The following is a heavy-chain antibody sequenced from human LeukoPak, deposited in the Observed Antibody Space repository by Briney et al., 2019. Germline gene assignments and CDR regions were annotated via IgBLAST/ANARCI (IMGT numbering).Heavy chain of an antibody. CDR2: IRYDGSNK. CDR3: ARDVSSGYSHFDY. D-gene: IGHD3-22*01. CDR1: GFTFSSYG. Sequence: GGSLRLSCAASGFTFSSYGMHWVRQAPGKGLEWVAFIRYDGSNKYYADSVKGRFTISRDNAKNSLYLQMNSLRAEDTAVYYCARDVSSGYSHFDYWGQGTLVTVSS. V-gene: IGHV3-30*02. J-gene: IGHJ4*02.